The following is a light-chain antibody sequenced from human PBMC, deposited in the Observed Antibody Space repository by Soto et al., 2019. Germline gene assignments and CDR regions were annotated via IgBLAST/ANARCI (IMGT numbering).Light chain of an antibody. CDR2: EVS. J-gene: IGLJ1*01. Sequence: QSALTQPPSASGSPGQSVTISCTGNSNDVGHSSFISWYQQHPGKGPKLIIYEVSKRPSGVPDRFSRSKSGNTASLSVSGLHVGDEADYFCNAQADNGKHVFGTGTKLTVL. CDR3: NAQADNGKHV. V-gene: IGLV2-8*01. CDR1: SNDVGHSSF.